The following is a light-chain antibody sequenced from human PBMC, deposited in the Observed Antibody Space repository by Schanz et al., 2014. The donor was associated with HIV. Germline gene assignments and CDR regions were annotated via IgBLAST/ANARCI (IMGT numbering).Light chain of an antibody. Sequence: EIVLTQSPGTLSLSPGERATLSCRASQNVSSTYFPWYQQKPGQAPRIVIYGASNRATGIPHRFSGSGSGTDFTLTISRLEPEDFAVYYCQQYGSSPRTFGQGTKVEIK. J-gene: IGKJ1*01. V-gene: IGKV3-20*01. CDR1: QNVSSTY. CDR3: QQYGSSPRT. CDR2: GAS.